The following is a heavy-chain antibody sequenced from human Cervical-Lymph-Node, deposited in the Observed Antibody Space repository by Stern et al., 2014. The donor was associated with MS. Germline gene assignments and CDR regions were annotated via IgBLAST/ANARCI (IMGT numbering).Heavy chain of an antibody. Sequence: VQLVQSGAEVKKTGSSVKVSCKVSGGPFSSYGINWVRQAPGQGPEWMAGILPIFAATHYAQTFQDRVTITADESTSTVYMELSGLRSEDTAVYYCARAAGEMGSGRYYFDSWGQGTLVSVSS. CDR1: GGPFSSYG. CDR3: ARAAGEMGSGRYYFDS. CDR2: ILPIFAAT. V-gene: IGHV1-69*01. J-gene: IGHJ4*02. D-gene: IGHD3-10*01.